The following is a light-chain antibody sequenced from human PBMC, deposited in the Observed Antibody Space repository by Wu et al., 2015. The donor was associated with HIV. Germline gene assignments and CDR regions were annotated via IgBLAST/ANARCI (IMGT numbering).Light chain of an antibody. Sequence: EIVLTQSPGTLSLSPGERATLSCRASQTIRTDYLAWYQHKPGQAPRLLIYGTSSRATGTPDRFSGSGSGTDFTLNISRLEPEDFAVYYCQQYGGSPLFTFGPGTKVDI. CDR1: QTIRTDY. CDR3: QQYGGSPLFT. CDR2: GTS. V-gene: IGKV3-20*01. J-gene: IGKJ3*01.